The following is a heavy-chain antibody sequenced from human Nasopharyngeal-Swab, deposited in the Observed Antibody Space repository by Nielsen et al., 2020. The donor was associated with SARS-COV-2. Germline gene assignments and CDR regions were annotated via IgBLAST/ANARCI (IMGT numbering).Heavy chain of an antibody. D-gene: IGHD6-19*01. Sequence: GESLKISCAASGVTLSSYWMRWVRQVAGKGLVWVSRINRDGSDTKYADSVKGRFTISRDNAKNTLYLQMNSLRVEDTAVYYCARETAVAGDYYFDYWGQGTLVAVSS. CDR3: ARETAVAGDYYFDY. J-gene: IGHJ4*02. CDR2: INRDGSDT. V-gene: IGHV3-74*03. CDR1: GVTLSSYW.